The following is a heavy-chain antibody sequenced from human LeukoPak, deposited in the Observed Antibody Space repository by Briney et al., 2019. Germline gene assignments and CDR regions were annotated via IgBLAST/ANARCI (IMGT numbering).Heavy chain of an antibody. CDR1: GGSTSSYY. CDR3: AREKITMVRGVITYYGMDV. V-gene: IGHV4-59*01. CDR2: IYYSGST. D-gene: IGHD3-10*01. J-gene: IGHJ6*02. Sequence: SETLSLTCTVSGGSTSSYYWSWIRQPPGKGLEWIGYIYYSGSTNYNPSLKSRVTISVDTSKNQFSLKLSSVTAADTAVYYCAREKITMVRGVITYYGMDVWGQGTTVTVSS.